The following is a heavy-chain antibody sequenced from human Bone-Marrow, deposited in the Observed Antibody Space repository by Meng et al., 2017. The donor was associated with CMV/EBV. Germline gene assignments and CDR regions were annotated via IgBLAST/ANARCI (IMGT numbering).Heavy chain of an antibody. CDR2: IHPHRGDT. CDR1: GYTFTAHY. V-gene: IGHV1-2*02. CDR3: ARVLDVLSYMVKTELDY. J-gene: IGHJ4*02. Sequence: ASVKVSCKASGYTFTAHYFHWVRQAPGQGLEWMGWIHPHRGDTNYAQQFQGRVTMTRDTPISTAYMELSRLRSDDTAEYYCARVLDVLSYMVKTELDYWGQGTLVTVSS. D-gene: IGHD3/OR15-3a*01.